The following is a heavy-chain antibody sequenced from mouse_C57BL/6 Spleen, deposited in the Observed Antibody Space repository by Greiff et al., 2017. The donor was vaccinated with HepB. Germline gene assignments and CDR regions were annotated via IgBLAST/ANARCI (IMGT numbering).Heavy chain of an antibody. Sequence: VQLQQPGAELVKPGASVKMSCKASGYTFTSYWITWVKQRPGQGLEWIGDIYPGSGSTNYNEKFKSKATLTVDTSSSTAYMQLSSLTSEDSAVYYCARDYDYGAWFAYWGQGTLVTVSA. J-gene: IGHJ3*01. CDR2: IYPGSGST. D-gene: IGHD2-4*01. V-gene: IGHV1-55*01. CDR3: ARDYDYGAWFAY. CDR1: GYTFTSYW.